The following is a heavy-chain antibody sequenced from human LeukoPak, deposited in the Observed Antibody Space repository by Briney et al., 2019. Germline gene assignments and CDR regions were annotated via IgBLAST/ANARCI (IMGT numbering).Heavy chain of an antibody. J-gene: IGHJ3*02. Sequence: GGSLRLSCAASGFTFSSYSMNWVRQAPGKGLEWVSYISSSSSTIYYADSVKGRFTISRDNSKNTLYLQMNSLRDEDTAVYYCAREPYYYDSSGYPHAFDIWGQGTMVTVSS. D-gene: IGHD3-22*01. CDR2: ISSSSSTI. V-gene: IGHV3-48*02. CDR3: AREPYYYDSSGYPHAFDI. CDR1: GFTFSSYS.